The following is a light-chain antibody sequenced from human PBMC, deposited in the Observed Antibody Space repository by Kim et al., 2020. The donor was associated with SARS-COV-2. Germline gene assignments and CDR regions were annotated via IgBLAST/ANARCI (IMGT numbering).Light chain of an antibody. V-gene: IGLV2-8*01. CDR1: SGDIGGFSY. CDR3: NSYAGNNNFV. Sequence: QSALTQPSSASASPGQSVSISCTGTSGDIGGFSYVAWYQQHPGKAPKLIIYEVTKRPLGVPARFSASKSGNTATRIVSDLQPDDEADYYCNSYAGNNNFVFGGGTQLTVL. J-gene: IGLJ3*02. CDR2: EVT.